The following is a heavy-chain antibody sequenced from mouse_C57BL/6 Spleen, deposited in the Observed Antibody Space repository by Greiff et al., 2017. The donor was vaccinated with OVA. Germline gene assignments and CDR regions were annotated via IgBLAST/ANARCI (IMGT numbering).Heavy chain of an antibody. CDR2: IYPGDGDT. CDR1: GYAFSSSW. J-gene: IGHJ2*01. D-gene: IGHD1-1*01. CDR3: ARYYYGSSYEGFDY. V-gene: IGHV1-82*01. Sequence: QVTLKESGPELVKPGASVKISCKASGYAFSSSWMNWVKQRPGKGLEWIGRIYPGDGDTNYNGKFKGKATLTADKSSSTAYMQLSSLTSEDSAVYFCARYYYGSSYEGFDYWGQGTTLTVSS.